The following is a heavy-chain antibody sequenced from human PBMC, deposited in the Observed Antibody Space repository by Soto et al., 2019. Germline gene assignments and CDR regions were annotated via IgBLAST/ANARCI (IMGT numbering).Heavy chain of an antibody. CDR2: IWYDGSNK. V-gene: IGHV3-33*01. Sequence: QVQLVESGGGVVQPGRSLRLSCAASGFTFSSYGMHWVRQAPGKGLEWVAVIWYDGSNKYYADSVKGRFTISRDNSKNTLYLQMNSLRAEDTAVYYCARDVILYYYYYGMDVWGQGTTVTVSS. CDR1: GFTFSSYG. J-gene: IGHJ6*02. CDR3: ARDVILYYYYYGMDV.